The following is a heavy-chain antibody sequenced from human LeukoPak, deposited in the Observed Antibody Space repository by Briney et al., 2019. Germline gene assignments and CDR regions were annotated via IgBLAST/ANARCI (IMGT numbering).Heavy chain of an antibody. CDR1: GFTFSSYA. D-gene: IGHD3-10*01. CDR3: AKDKGGYYGSGSYPDY. J-gene: IGHJ4*02. V-gene: IGHV3-23*01. CDR2: ISGSGGST. Sequence: GGSLRLSCAASGFTFSSYAMSWVRQAPGKGLEWVSAISGSGGSTYYADSVKGRFTISRDNSKNTLYLQMNSLRAEDTAVYYCAKDKGGYYGSGSYPDYWGQGTLVTVSS.